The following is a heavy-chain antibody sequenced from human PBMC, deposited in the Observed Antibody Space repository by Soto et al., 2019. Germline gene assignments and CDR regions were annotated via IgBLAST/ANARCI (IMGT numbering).Heavy chain of an antibody. CDR2: INHSGST. CDR1: GGSSSGYY. J-gene: IGHJ6*02. Sequence: KASETLSLTCAVYGGSSSGYYWSWIRQPPGKGLEWIGEINHSGSTNYNPSLKSRVTISVDTSKNQFSLKLSSVTAADTAVYYCARWGTYNRNYGHNYYYYGMDVWGQGTTVTVSS. D-gene: IGHD1-7*01. V-gene: IGHV4-34*01. CDR3: ARWGTYNRNYGHNYYYYGMDV.